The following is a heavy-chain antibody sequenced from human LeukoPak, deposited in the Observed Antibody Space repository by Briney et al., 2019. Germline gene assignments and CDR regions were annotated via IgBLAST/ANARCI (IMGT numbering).Heavy chain of an antibody. D-gene: IGHD5-18*01. Sequence: GGSLRLSCAASGFTFSSYGMHWVRQAPGKGLEWVSAISGSGGSTYYADSVKGRSIISRDNSKNTPYLQMNSLSAEDTAVYYCAKEGYSYGRNDYWGQGTLVTVSS. CDR3: AKEGYSYGRNDY. J-gene: IGHJ4*02. V-gene: IGHV3-23*01. CDR2: ISGSGGST. CDR1: GFTFSSYG.